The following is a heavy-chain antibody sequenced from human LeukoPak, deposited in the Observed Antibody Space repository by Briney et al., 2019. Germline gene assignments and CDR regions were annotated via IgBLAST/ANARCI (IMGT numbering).Heavy chain of an antibody. CDR2: ISGSGGST. D-gene: IGHD5-12*01. V-gene: IGHV3-23*01. Sequence: GGSLRLSCAASGFTFSSYAMSWVRQAPGKGLEWVSAISGSGGSTYYADSVKGRFTISRDNSKNTLYLQMNSLRAEDTAVYYCAKDKMGGCDIAWFDPWGQGTLVTVSS. CDR3: AKDKMGGCDIAWFDP. CDR1: GFTFSSYA. J-gene: IGHJ5*02.